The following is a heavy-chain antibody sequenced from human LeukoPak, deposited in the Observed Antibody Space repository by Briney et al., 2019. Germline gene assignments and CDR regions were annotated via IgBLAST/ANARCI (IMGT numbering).Heavy chain of an antibody. V-gene: IGHV4-59*05. CDR3: ARGSQVDDFWSGYRAPLDY. CDR2: IYYSGSA. J-gene: IGHJ4*02. Sequence: PGGSLRLSCAASGFTVSSNYMSWVRQAPGKGLEWIGTIYYSGSAYYNPSLKTQVTISVDTSKNQFSLKLSSVTAADTAVYFCARGSQVDDFWSGYRAPLDYWGQGTLVTVSS. CDR1: GFTVSSNY. D-gene: IGHD3-3*01.